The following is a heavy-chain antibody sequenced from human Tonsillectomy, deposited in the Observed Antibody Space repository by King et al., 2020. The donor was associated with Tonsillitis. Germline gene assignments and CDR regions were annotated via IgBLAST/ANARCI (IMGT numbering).Heavy chain of an antibody. Sequence: VQLVESGGGLVKPGGSLRLSCAASGFTFSSYSINWVRQAPGKGLEWVSSISSSSSYIYYADSVKGRFTISRDNAKNSLYLQMNSLRAEDTAVYYCASDVPYSYCGGDCYAFDYWGQGTPVTVSS. D-gene: IGHD2-21*02. CDR1: GFTFSSYS. CDR3: ASDVPYSYCGGDCYAFDY. V-gene: IGHV3-21*01. CDR2: ISSSSSYI. J-gene: IGHJ4*02.